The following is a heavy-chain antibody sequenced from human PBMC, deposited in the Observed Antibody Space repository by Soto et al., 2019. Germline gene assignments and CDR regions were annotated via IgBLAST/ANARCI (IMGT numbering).Heavy chain of an antibody. J-gene: IGHJ6*03. CDR1: GGSISSYY. V-gene: IGHV4-59*08. Sequence: SETLSLTCTVSGGSISSYYWSWIRQPPGKGLEWIGYIYYSGSTNYNPSLKSRVNKSVDTSKNQFSLKLSSVTAADTALYYCARLSITMVRGVIPYMDVWGKGTTVTVSS. CDR3: ARLSITMVRGVIPYMDV. CDR2: IYYSGST. D-gene: IGHD3-10*01.